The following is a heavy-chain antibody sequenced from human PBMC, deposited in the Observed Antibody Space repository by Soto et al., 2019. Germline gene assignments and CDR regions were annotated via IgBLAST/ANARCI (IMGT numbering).Heavy chain of an antibody. CDR2: ISYDGSKK. J-gene: IGHJ4*02. Sequence: GGSLRLSCAASGFSFSTYAIHWVRQAPGKGLEWVGVISYDGSKKYYADSVKGRFTISRDNSENTLFLQMSSLRGDDTAIYLCARAEEPHGNGTLDYWGPGTLVTVSS. CDR3: ARAEEPHGNGTLDY. CDR1: GFSFSTYA. V-gene: IGHV3-30-3*01. D-gene: IGHD2-8*01.